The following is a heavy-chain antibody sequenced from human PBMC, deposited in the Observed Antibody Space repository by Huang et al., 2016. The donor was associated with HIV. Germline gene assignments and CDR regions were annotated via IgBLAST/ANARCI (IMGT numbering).Heavy chain of an antibody. CDR1: GYTFTNYD. Sequence: QIQLAQSGAAVKKPGASVKVSCKASGYTFTNYDINWVRQDSGQGLEWMGWMNPKSGNVGYTKKFQGRVAIVRNSTIKTSYSEVTSLTSEDTAVYYCARGFGINYNHEAFDVWGQGTMVTVSS. J-gene: IGHJ3*01. CDR3: ARGFGINYNHEAFDV. CDR2: MNPKSGNV. V-gene: IGHV1-8*01. D-gene: IGHD3-10*01.